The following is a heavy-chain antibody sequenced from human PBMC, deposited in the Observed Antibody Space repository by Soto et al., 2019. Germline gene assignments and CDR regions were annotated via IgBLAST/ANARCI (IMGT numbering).Heavy chain of an antibody. Sequence: GGSLRLSCAASGFTFSSYDMHWVRQATGKGLEWVSAIGTAGDTYYPGSVKGRFTISRENAKNSLYLQMNSLRAGDTAVYYCARAGYGYCSGGSCYSSSCYKDVWSKGTTVTVSS. CDR2: IGTAGDT. V-gene: IGHV3-13*01. CDR3: ARAGYGYCSGGSCYSSSCYKDV. CDR1: GFTFSSYD. D-gene: IGHD2-15*01. J-gene: IGHJ6*03.